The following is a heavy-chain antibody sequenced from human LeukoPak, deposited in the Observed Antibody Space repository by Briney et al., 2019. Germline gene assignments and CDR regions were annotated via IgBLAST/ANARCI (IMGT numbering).Heavy chain of an antibody. J-gene: IGHJ4*02. V-gene: IGHV4-59*03. CDR3: ASFGGGHGY. CDR1: AGSMSSYF. Sequence: SETLSLTCTVSAGSMSSYFWSWVRQTPGKGLEWIGYIYFTGSTNYNPSLKSRVTISLDTSRNQFSLKLISVTAADTAVYYCASFGGGHGYWGPGTQVTVSS. D-gene: IGHD3-16*01. CDR2: IYFTGST.